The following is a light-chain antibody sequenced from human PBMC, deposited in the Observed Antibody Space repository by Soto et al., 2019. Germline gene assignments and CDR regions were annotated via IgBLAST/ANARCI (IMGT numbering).Light chain of an antibody. Sequence: EIVLTQSPGTLSLSPGERAPLSCSASQSVTRSYLAWYQQKLGQAPRLRIYGASSRATGIPDRFSGSGSGTDFTLTISRLEPEEVAVYYCQQYGSSPPTFGQGTKVEIK. CDR1: QSVTRSY. CDR3: QQYGSSPPT. V-gene: IGKV3-20*01. CDR2: GAS. J-gene: IGKJ1*01.